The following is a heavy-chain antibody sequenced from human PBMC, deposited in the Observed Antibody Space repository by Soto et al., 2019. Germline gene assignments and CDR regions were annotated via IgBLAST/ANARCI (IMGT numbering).Heavy chain of an antibody. CDR2: ISSSSSYI. CDR3: ARGFGSSNWFDP. CDR1: GFTFSIYS. Sequence: GGSLRLSCAASGFTFSIYSMNWVRQAPGKGREWVSSISSSSSYIYYADSVKGRFTISRDNAKNSLYLQMNSLRAEDTAVYYCARGFGSSNWFDPWGQGTLVTVSS. D-gene: IGHD3-3*01. V-gene: IGHV3-21*01. J-gene: IGHJ5*02.